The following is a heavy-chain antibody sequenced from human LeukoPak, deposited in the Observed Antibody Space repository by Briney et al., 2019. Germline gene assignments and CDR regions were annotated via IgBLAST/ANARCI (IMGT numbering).Heavy chain of an antibody. CDR1: GFTFSSYG. CDR3: ARGGGSSSWQHFDY. CDR2: IWYDGSNK. D-gene: IGHD6-13*01. J-gene: IGHJ4*02. V-gene: IGHV3-33*01. Sequence: GGSLRLSCAASGFTFSSYGMHWVRQAPGKGLEWVAVIWYDGSNKYYADSVKGRFTISRDNSKNTLYLQMNSLRAEDTAVYYCARGGGSSSWQHFDYWGQGTLVTVSS.